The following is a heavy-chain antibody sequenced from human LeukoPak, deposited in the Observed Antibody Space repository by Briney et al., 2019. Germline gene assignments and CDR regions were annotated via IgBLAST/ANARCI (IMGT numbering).Heavy chain of an antibody. J-gene: IGHJ4*02. D-gene: IGHD3-10*01. Sequence: PGGSLRLSCAASGFTFSSYSMNWVRQAPGKGLEWVSSISSSSSYIYYADSVKGRFTISRDNAKNSLYLQMNSLRAEDTAVYYCARDPKVRGAALDYWGQGTLVTVSS. V-gene: IGHV3-21*01. CDR1: GFTFSSYS. CDR3: ARDPKVRGAALDY. CDR2: ISSSSSYI.